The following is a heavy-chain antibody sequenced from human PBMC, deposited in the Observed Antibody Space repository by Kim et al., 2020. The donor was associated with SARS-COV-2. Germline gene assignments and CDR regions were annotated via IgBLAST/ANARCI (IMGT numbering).Heavy chain of an antibody. V-gene: IGHV4-34*01. D-gene: IGHD1-26*01. CDR3: ARGRDGSYSFDY. Sequence: NYRPSLKGRVTISVSTYQNQFSLKLSSVTAADTAVYYCARGRDGSYSFDYWGQGTLVTVSS. J-gene: IGHJ4*02.